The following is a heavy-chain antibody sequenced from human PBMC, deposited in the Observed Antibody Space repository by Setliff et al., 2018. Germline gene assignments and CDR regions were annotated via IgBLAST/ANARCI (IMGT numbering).Heavy chain of an antibody. CDR3: ARINFYVSSGYYYAPDY. CDR2: INNYNFNT. CDR1: GYTFTNYG. J-gene: IGHJ4*02. D-gene: IGHD3-22*01. V-gene: IGHV1-18*01. Sequence: ASVKVSCKASGYTFTNYGITWVRQAPGQGLEWIGWINNYNFNTNYAQKFQGRVTMTTDTSTSTAHMELRSLRSDDTAIYYCARINFYVSSGYYYAPDYWGPGTLVTVSS.